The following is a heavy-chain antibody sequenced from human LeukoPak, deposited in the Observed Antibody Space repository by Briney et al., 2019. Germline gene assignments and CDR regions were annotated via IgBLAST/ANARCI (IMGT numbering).Heavy chain of an antibody. V-gene: IGHV5-51*01. CDR1: GYSFTSYW. J-gene: IGHJ5*02. Sequence: GESLKISCKGSGYSFTSYWIGWVRQMPGKGLEWMGIIYPGDSDTRYSPSFQGQVTISADKSISTAYLQWSSLKASDTAMYYCARDPDYYDSSGFNWVEPWGQGTLVTVSS. D-gene: IGHD3-22*01. CDR2: IYPGDSDT. CDR3: ARDPDYYDSSGFNWVEP.